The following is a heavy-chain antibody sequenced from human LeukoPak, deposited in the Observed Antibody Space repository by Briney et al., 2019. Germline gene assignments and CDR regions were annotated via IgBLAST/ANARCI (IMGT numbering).Heavy chain of an antibody. J-gene: IGHJ6*03. V-gene: IGHV4-34*01. Sequence: SETLSLTCAVYGGSFSGYYWGWIRQPPGKGLDWMGEINHSGSTNYNPSLKSRVTISVDTSKNQFSLKLSSVTAADTAVYYCARPGDCSSTSCSGYMDVWGKGTTVTVSS. CDR3: ARPGDCSSTSCSGYMDV. D-gene: IGHD2-2*01. CDR1: GGSFSGYY. CDR2: INHSGST.